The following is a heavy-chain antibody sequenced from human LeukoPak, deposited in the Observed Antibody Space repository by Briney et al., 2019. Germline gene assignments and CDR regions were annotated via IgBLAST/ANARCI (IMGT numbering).Heavy chain of an antibody. J-gene: IGHJ4*02. CDR2: IYSGGST. V-gene: IGHV3-53*04. Sequence: PGGSLRLSCAASGFTVSSNYMSWVRQAPGKGLEWVSVIYSGGSTYYADSVKGRFTISRHNSKNTLYLQMNSPRAEDTAVYYCARLQYCSGGSCYSEGFDYWGQGTLVTVSS. CDR1: GFTVSSNY. CDR3: ARLQYCSGGSCYSEGFDY. D-gene: IGHD2-15*01.